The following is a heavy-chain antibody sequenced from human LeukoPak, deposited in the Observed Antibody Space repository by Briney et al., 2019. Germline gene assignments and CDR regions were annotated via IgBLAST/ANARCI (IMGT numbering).Heavy chain of an antibody. Sequence: PGGSLRLSCAASGFTFSSYAMSWVRQAPGKGLEWVSAISGSGGSTYYADSVKGRFTISRDNSKNTLYLQMNSLRAEDTAVYYCAEGITMVRGPRGDYWGQGTLVTVSS. CDR2: ISGSGGST. V-gene: IGHV3-23*01. J-gene: IGHJ4*02. CDR3: AEGITMVRGPRGDY. CDR1: GFTFSSYA. D-gene: IGHD3-10*01.